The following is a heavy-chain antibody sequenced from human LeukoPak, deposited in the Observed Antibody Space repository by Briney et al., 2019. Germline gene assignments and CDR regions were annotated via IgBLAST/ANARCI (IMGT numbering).Heavy chain of an antibody. V-gene: IGHV3-30-3*01. D-gene: IGHD3-22*01. Sequence: GGSLRLSCAASGFTFSSYAMHWVRQAPGKGLEWVAVISYDGSNKYYADSVRGRFTISRDNSKNTLYLQMNSLRAEDTAVYYCAKDEEDSYDSSGYDYWGQGTLVTVSS. J-gene: IGHJ4*02. CDR3: AKDEEDSYDSSGYDY. CDR1: GFTFSSYA. CDR2: ISYDGSNK.